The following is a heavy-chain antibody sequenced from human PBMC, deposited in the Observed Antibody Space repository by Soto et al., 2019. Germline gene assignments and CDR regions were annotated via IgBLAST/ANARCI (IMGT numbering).Heavy chain of an antibody. Sequence: QVQLVQSGAEVKKPGSSVKVSCKTSGVSFNNNGIGWVRQAPGHGLEWMGGVSPPFRTSNYARKFQGRISITADASTGTVNMELSSLTSEDTAQYYCARVLYYGSVSYSPYGMDVWGQGTMVTVSS. D-gene: IGHD3-10*01. J-gene: IGHJ6*02. CDR1: GVSFNNNG. CDR2: VSPPFRTS. CDR3: ARVLYYGSVSYSPYGMDV. V-gene: IGHV1-69*01.